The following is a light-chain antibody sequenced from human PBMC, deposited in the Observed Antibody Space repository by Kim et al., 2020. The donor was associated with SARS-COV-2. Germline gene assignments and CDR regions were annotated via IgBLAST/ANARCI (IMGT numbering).Light chain of an antibody. CDR2: DAS. Sequence: EIVLTQSPATLSLSPGERATLSCRASQSVSSYLAWYQQKPGQAPRLLIYDASNRVTGIPARFSGSGSGTDFTLTISSLEPEDFAVYYCQQRSNWPPYSFGKGTKLDI. V-gene: IGKV3-11*01. J-gene: IGKJ2*03. CDR1: QSVSSY. CDR3: QQRSNWPPYS.